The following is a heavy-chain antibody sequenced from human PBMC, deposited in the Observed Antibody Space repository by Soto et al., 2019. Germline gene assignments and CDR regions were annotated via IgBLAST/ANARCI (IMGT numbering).Heavy chain of an antibody. J-gene: IGHJ4*02. CDR1: GASINRYY. D-gene: IGHD4-17*01. V-gene: IGHV4-59*01. CDR3: AKGAGDYDTPFDY. CDR2: VFYTGSY. Sequence: KPSETLSLTCSVSGASINRYYLSLLRQSPGKGLERIGYVFYTGSYNSSPSLKSRVTMSVYSSKNQFSLRLTSVTAADTAMYYCAKGAGDYDTPFDYWAQGTLVTVSS.